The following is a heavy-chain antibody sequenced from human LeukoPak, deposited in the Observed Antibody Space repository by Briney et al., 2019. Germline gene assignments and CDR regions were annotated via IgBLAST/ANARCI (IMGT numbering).Heavy chain of an antibody. CDR3: AKEVRSSSGWYSDY. CDR1: GFTFSTYA. CDR2: ISGSGGST. V-gene: IGHV3-23*01. J-gene: IGHJ4*02. D-gene: IGHD6-19*01. Sequence: GGSLRLSCAASGFTFSTYAMSWVRQAPGKGLEWVSDISGSGGSTYYADSVKGRFTVSRDNSKSTLYPQMNSLRAEDTAVYSCAKEVRSSSGWYSDYWGQGTLVTVSS.